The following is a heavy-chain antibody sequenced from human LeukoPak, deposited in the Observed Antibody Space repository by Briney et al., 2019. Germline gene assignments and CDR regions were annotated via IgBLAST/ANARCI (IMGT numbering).Heavy chain of an antibody. J-gene: IGHJ4*02. CDR2: IKQDGSEI. Sequence: GGSLRLSCAASGFTSGDYFMSWVRQAPGKGLEWVANIKQDGSEIYYVDSVKGRFTISRDNARNSLYLQMNSLRAEDTAMYYCARHKSSPFFDYWGQGTLATVSS. V-gene: IGHV3-7*01. CDR3: ARHKSSPFFDY. D-gene: IGHD2-21*01. CDR1: GFTSGDYF.